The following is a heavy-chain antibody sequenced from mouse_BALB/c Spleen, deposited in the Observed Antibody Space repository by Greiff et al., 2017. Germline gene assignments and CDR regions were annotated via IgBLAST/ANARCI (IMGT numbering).Heavy chain of an antibody. J-gene: IGHJ3*01. CDR3: NVYYGNY. D-gene: IGHD2-1*01. CDR2: IDPENGDT. V-gene: IGHV14-4*02. Sequence: VQLKESGAELVRSGASVKLSCTASGFNIKDYYMHWVKQRPEQGLEWIGWIDPENGDTEYAPKFQGKATMTAGTSSNTAYLQLSSLTSEDTAVYYCNVYYGNYWGQGTLVTVSA. CDR1: GFNIKDYY.